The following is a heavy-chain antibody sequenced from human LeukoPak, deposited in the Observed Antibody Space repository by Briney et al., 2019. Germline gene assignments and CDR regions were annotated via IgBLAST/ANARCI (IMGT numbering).Heavy chain of an antibody. J-gene: IGHJ4*02. V-gene: IGHV3-48*01. CDR3: ARDSGNGGSCDY. D-gene: IGHD2-15*01. Sequence: GGSLKLSCAASGFTFSTYTMNWVRQAPGKGLEWVSYIRGSGNGIHYADSVKDRFTISRDNTKNSLYLQMNSLRAEDTALYYCARDSGNGGSCDYWGQGTLVTVSS. CDR1: GFTFSTYT. CDR2: IRGSGNGI.